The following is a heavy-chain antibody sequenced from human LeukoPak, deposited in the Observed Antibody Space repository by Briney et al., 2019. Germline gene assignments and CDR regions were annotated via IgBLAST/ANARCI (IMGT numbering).Heavy chain of an antibody. CDR2: ISSSSGYK. CDR3: AKEADYGDYGDWYFDL. CDR1: GFTFSSYN. Sequence: GGSLRLSCAASGFTFSSYNMNWVRQAPGKGLEWVSYISSSSGYKYYTDSVRGRFTISRDNSKNTLYLQMNSLRAEDTAVYYCAKEADYGDYGDWYFDLWGRGTLVTVSS. D-gene: IGHD4-17*01. V-gene: IGHV3-21*01. J-gene: IGHJ2*01.